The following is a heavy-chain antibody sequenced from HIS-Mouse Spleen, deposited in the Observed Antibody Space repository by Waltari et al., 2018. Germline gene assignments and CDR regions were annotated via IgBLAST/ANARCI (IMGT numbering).Heavy chain of an antibody. D-gene: IGHD6-13*01. CDR3: AQREFQQLGRYSQH. CDR2: IYWDDDK. CDR1: GFSLSTSGVG. J-gene: IGHJ1*01. Sequence: QITLKESGPTLVKPTQTLTLTCTFSGFSLSTSGVGVGWIRQPPGKALEWLALIYWDDDKRYSPPLKRRFTITKDTPKIQVVLKRTNMDPVDTATYYGAQREFQQLGRYSQHWGQGTLVTVAS. V-gene: IGHV2-5*02.